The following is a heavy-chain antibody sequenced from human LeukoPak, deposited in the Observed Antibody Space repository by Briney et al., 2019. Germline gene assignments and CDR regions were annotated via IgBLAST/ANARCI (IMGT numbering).Heavy chain of an antibody. CDR1: GDRVSSNSAA. D-gene: IGHD2-15*01. J-gene: IGHJ5*02. CDR3: ARDVRRVVGA. V-gene: IGHV6-1*01. Sequence: SQTLSLTCAIAGDRVSSNSAAWNWIRQSPSRGLEWLGRTYYRSKWYNDYAVSVESRLTINPDISKNQFSLQLNSVTPEDTAVYYCARDVRRVVGAWGQGTLVTVSS. CDR2: TYYRSKWYN.